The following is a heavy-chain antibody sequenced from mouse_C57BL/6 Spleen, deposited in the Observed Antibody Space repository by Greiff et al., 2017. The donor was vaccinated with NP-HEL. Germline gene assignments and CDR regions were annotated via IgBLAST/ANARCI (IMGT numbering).Heavy chain of an antibody. CDR2: IHPNSGST. Sequence: VQLQQPGAELVKPGASVKLSCKASGYTFTSYWMHWVKQRPGPGLEWIGMIHPNSGSTNYNEKFKSKATLTVDKSSSTAYMQLSSLTSEDSAVYYCARDSNYPYYYAMDYWGQGTSVTVSS. V-gene: IGHV1-64*01. J-gene: IGHJ4*01. CDR3: ARDSNYPYYYAMDY. CDR1: GYTFTSYW. D-gene: IGHD2-5*01.